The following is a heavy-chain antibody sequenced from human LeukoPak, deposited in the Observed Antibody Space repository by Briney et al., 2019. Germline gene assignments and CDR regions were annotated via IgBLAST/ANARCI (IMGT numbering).Heavy chain of an antibody. CDR2: ISYDGSNK. D-gene: IGHD6-19*01. V-gene: IGHV3-30-3*01. J-gene: IGHJ4*02. CDR3: ARAAPYSSVFEEGEDFDY. CDR1: GFTFSSYA. Sequence: GRSLRLSCAASGFTFSSYAMHWVRQAPGKGLEWVAVISYDGSNKYYADSVKGRFTISRDNSKNTLYLQMNSLRAEDTAVYYCARAAPYSSVFEEGEDFDYWGQGTLVTVSS.